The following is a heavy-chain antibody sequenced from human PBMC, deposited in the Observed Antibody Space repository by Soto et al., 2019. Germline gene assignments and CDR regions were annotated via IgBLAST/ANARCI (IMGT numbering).Heavy chain of an antibody. J-gene: IGHJ6*02. V-gene: IGHV1-18*01. Sequence: QVQLVQSGAAVKKPGASVKVSCKASGYTFTSYGFSWVRQAPGQGREWMGWISAYNGNTNYAQKLQGRVTMTTDTSTSTAYMELRSLRSDDTAVYYCASYHRNSYYDGMDVWGQGTTVTVSS. CDR2: ISAYNGNT. CDR3: ASYHRNSYYDGMDV. D-gene: IGHD3-16*02. CDR1: GYTFTSYG.